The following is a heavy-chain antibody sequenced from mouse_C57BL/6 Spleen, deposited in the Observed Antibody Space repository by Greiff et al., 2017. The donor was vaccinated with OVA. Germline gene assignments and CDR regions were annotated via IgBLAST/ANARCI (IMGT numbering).Heavy chain of an antibody. CDR2: ISSGSSTI. Sequence: EVMLVESGGGLVKPGGSLKLSCAASGFTFSDYGMHWVRQAPEKGLEWVAYISSGSSTIYYADTVKGRFTISRDNAKTTLFLQMTSLRSEDTAMYYCATPTGTGYFDVWGTGTTVTVSS. CDR3: ATPTGTGYFDV. J-gene: IGHJ1*03. CDR1: GFTFSDYG. V-gene: IGHV5-17*01. D-gene: IGHD4-1*02.